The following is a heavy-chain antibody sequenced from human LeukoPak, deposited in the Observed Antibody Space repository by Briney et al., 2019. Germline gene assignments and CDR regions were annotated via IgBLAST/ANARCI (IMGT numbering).Heavy chain of an antibody. J-gene: IGHJ4*02. D-gene: IGHD6-19*01. V-gene: IGHV3-23*01. CDR1: GFTFSSHA. Sequence: PGGSLRLSCAVSGFTFSSHAMSWVRQAPGKGLEWVSAISGSGGSTYYADSVKGRFTISRDKSKNTLYLQMNSLRAEDTAVYYCAKGLAVAGHFDYWGQGTLVTVSS. CDR2: ISGSGGST. CDR3: AKGLAVAGHFDY.